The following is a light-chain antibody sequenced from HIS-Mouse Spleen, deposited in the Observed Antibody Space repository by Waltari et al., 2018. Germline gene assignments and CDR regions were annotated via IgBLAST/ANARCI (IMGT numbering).Light chain of an antibody. CDR3: SSYTSSSTYVV. Sequence: QSALTQPASVSGSPGQSITISCTGTSSDVGGYNYVSWYQQHPGTAPKLMIYDVSTRPSGVSNRFSGSKSGNTASLTISGLQAEDEADYYCSSYTSSSTYVVFGGGTKLTVL. CDR2: DVS. CDR1: SSDVGGYNY. J-gene: IGLJ2*01. V-gene: IGLV2-14*03.